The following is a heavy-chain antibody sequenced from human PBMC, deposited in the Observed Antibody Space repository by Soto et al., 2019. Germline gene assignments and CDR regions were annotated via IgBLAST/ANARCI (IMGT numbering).Heavy chain of an antibody. V-gene: IGHV4-39*01. CDR2: FYYAGST. CDR3: ARRGSNYVGWFDP. CDR1: GGSISSSHY. J-gene: IGHJ5*02. Sequence: QLQLQESGPGLVKPSETLSLTCIVSGGSISSSHYWGWIRQPPGKGLEWIGSFYYAGSTYFNPSLKSRVTIAVDTSKNEFSLKLASVTAADTAVYYCARRGSNYVGWFDPWGQGTLVTVSS. D-gene: IGHD4-4*01.